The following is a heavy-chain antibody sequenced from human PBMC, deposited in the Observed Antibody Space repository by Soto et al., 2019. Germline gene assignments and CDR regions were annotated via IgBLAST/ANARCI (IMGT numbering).Heavy chain of an antibody. V-gene: IGHV1-46*03. CDR3: ARAASTTVTTRLNDVFYV. Sequence: QVQLVQSGAEVKKPGASVRVSCKASGYTFTNYYIDWVRQAPGQGLEWMGIINPNGGSTTYVQKVQGSVTMTSATSTSTVSKELRSLRSDDTAVYYCARAASTTVTTRLNDVFYVWGQGTIVTVSS. J-gene: IGHJ3*01. CDR2: INPNGGST. D-gene: IGHD4-4*01. CDR1: GYTFTNYY.